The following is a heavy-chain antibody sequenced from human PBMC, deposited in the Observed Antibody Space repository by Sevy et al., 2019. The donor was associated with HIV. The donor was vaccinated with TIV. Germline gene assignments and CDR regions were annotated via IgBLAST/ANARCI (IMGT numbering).Heavy chain of an antibody. CDR2: KKGDGSDK. CDR3: AHETFGRFES. Sequence: GGSLRLSCAASGFTFSANWMNWVRQAPGKGLEWVANKKGDGSDKHNVDSVEGRFTISKDNAKNLLYLQMNSLRVEDTAVYYCAHETFGRFESWGQGTLVTVSS. J-gene: IGHJ4*02. D-gene: IGHD3-16*01. V-gene: IGHV3-7*01. CDR1: GFTFSANW.